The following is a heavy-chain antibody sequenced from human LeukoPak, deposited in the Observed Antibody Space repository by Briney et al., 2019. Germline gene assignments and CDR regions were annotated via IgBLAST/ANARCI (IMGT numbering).Heavy chain of an antibody. J-gene: IGHJ4*02. V-gene: IGHV4-4*02. D-gene: IGHD4-17*01. CDR3: ARVATVTIGGGSLDY. CDR1: GGSISSSNW. Sequence: SETLSLTCAVSGGSISSSNWWSWVRQPPGKGLEWIGEIYHSGSTNYNPSLKSRVTISVDKSKNQFSLKLSSVTAADTAVYYCARVATVTIGGGSLDYWGQGTLVTVSS. CDR2: IYHSGST.